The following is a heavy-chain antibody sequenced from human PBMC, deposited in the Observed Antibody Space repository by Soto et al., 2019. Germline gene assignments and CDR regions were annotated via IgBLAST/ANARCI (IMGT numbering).Heavy chain of an antibody. Sequence: EVQLVESGGDLVNPGGCLRLSCAASGITFTNAWMSWVRQAPGQGLEWVGRIKNKVDGGTTDYAAPVRGRFTISRDDSKNTLFLQMNSLETEDTAVYYCTTDPGDYEDFWGQGTLVTVSS. CDR2: IKNKVDGGTT. CDR3: TTDPGDYEDF. J-gene: IGHJ4*02. D-gene: IGHD4-17*01. CDR1: GITFTNAW. V-gene: IGHV3-15*01.